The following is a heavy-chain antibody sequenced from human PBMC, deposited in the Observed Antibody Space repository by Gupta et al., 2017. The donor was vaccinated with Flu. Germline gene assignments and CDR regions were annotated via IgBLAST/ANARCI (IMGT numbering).Heavy chain of an antibody. CDR3: ARDPLSGWLQLDDAFDI. J-gene: IGHJ3*02. Sequence: QVQLQESGPGLVKLSQTLSLTCIVSGGSISSGSYSWSWIRQPAGKGQEWIGRIYTSGSTNYNPSLKSRVTISVDTSKNQCSLKLSSVTAADTAVYYWARDPLSGWLQLDDAFDIWGQGTMVTVSS. D-gene: IGHD5-24*01. CDR1: GGSISSGSYS. CDR2: IYTSGST. V-gene: IGHV4-61*02.